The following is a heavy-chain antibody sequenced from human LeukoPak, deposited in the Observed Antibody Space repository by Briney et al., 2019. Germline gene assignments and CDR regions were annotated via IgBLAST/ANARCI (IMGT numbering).Heavy chain of an antibody. V-gene: IGHV4-30-4*08. J-gene: IGHJ4*02. D-gene: IGHD5-12*01. CDR3: ARDGVYSGYDYTN. CDR2: IYYSGST. Sequence: SQTLSLTCTVSGGSISSGDYYWSWIPQPPGKGLEWIGYIYYSGSTYYNPSLKSRVTISVDTSKNQFSLKLSSVTAADTAVYYCARDGVYSGYDYTNWGQGTLVTVSS. CDR1: GGSISSGDYY.